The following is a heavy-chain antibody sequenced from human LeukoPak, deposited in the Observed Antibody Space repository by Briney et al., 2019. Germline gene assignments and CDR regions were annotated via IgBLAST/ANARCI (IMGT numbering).Heavy chain of an antibody. D-gene: IGHD5-24*01. CDR1: GFTFSSYA. CDR2: ISGSDEST. CDR3: AKDLVSVEMATIDY. J-gene: IGHJ4*02. Sequence: GGSLRLSCAASGFTFSSYAMSWVRQAPGEGLKWVSGISGSDESTFYADSVRGRFTISRDNSKNTLYLQTNSLRAEDTAVYYCAKDLVSVEMATIDYWGQGTLVTVSS. V-gene: IGHV3-23*01.